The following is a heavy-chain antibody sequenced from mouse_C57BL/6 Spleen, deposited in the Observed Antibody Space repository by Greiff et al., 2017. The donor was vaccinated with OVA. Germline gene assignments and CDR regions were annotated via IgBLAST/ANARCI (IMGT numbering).Heavy chain of an antibody. J-gene: IGHJ2*01. Sequence: QVQLQQSGAELVRPGASVKLSCKASGYTFTDYYINWVKQRPGQGLEWIARIYPGSGNTYYNEKFKGKATLTAEKSSSTAYMQLSSLTSEDSAVYFCARRDYGDYFDYWGQGTTLTVSS. CDR1: GYTFTDYY. CDR2: IYPGSGNT. D-gene: IGHD1-1*01. CDR3: ARRDYGDYFDY. V-gene: IGHV1-76*01.